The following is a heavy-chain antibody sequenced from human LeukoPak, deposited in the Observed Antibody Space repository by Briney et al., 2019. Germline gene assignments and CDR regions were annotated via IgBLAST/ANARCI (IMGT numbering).Heavy chain of an antibody. D-gene: IGHD3-22*01. Sequence: ASETLSLTCTVSGGSISSYYWSWIRQPPGKGLEWIGYIYYSGSTNYNPSLKSRVTISVDTSKNQFSLKLSSVTAADTAVYYCARARRYYDSSGYYPKAYYYGMDVWGQGTTVTVSS. J-gene: IGHJ6*02. CDR2: IYYSGST. CDR3: ARARRYYDSSGYYPKAYYYGMDV. CDR1: GGSISSYY. V-gene: IGHV4-59*01.